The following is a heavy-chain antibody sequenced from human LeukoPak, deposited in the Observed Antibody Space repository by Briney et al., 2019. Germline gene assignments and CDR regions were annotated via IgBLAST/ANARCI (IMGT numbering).Heavy chain of an antibody. CDR3: ARALKGVRRRLGGTTTFEDYYYMDV. J-gene: IGHJ6*03. D-gene: IGHD1-26*01. Sequence: ASVKVSCKAFGYTFTGYWMHWVRQAPGQGPEWMGVISPSGGSTIYAQKFKGRVTLTRDMSTSTDYLELSSLRSEDTAVYYCARALKGVRRRLGGTTTFEDYYYMDVWGKGTTVTISS. V-gene: IGHV1-46*01. CDR1: GYTFTGYW. CDR2: ISPSGGST.